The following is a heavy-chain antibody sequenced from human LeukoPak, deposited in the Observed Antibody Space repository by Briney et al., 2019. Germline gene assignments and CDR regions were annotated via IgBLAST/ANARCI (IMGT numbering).Heavy chain of an antibody. CDR3: TRSDWFDP. CDR1: GFTFSSYV. J-gene: IGHJ5*02. V-gene: IGHV3-23*01. Sequence: GGSLRLSCAASGFTFSSYVMNWVRQAPGKGLEWVSGISGSGSSTYYADSVKGRSTISRDNAKNTLYLQMNSLRGEDTAVYYCTRSDWFDPWGQGTLVTVSS. CDR2: ISGSGSST.